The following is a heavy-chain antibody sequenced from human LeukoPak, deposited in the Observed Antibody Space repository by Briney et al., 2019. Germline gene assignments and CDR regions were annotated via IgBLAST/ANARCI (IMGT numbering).Heavy chain of an antibody. CDR1: GYSISSGYY. V-gene: IGHV4-38-2*02. D-gene: IGHD6-19*01. CDR3: ARGLGSGWYYYYYGMDV. CDR2: INHSGST. J-gene: IGHJ6*02. Sequence: SETLSLTCTVSGYSISSGYYRSWIRQPPGKGLEWIGEINHSGSTNYNPSLKSRVTISVDTSKNQFSLKLSSVTAADTAVYYCARGLGSGWYYYYYGMDVWGQGTTVTVSS.